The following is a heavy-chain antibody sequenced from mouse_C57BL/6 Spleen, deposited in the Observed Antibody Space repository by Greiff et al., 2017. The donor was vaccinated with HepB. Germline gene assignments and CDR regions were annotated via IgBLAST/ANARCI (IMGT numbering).Heavy chain of an antibody. CDR3: ARTPYYSNYGDAMDY. Sequence: QVQLQQPGAELVRPGSSVKLSCKASGYTFTSYWMDWVKQRPGQGLEWIGNIYPSDSETHYNQKFKDKATLTVDKYSSTAYMQLSSLTSEDSAVYYCARTPYYSNYGDAMDYWGQGTSVTVSS. J-gene: IGHJ4*01. V-gene: IGHV1-61*01. CDR1: GYTFTSYW. D-gene: IGHD2-5*01. CDR2: IYPSDSET.